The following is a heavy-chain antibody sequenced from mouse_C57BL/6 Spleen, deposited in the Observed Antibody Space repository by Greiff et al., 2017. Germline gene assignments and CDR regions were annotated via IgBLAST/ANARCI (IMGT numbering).Heavy chain of an antibody. CDR2: INPSSGYT. J-gene: IGHJ2*01. V-gene: IGHV1-4*01. CDR3: ARGGYGSSYDYFDY. CDR1: GYTFTSYT. Sequence: VQGVESGAELARPGASVKMSCKASGYTFTSYTMHWVKPRPGQGLEWIGYINPSSGYTKYNQKFKDKATLTADKSSSTAYMQLSSLTSEDSAVYYCARGGYGSSYDYFDYWGQGTTLTVSS. D-gene: IGHD1-1*01.